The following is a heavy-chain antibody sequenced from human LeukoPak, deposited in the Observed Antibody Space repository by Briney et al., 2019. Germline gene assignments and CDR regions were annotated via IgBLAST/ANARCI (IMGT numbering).Heavy chain of an antibody. CDR1: GYSISSGYY. CDR2: IYHSGST. J-gene: IGHJ4*02. V-gene: IGHV4-38-2*02. Sequence: SETLSLTCTVSGYSISSGYYWGWIRQPPGKGLEWIGSIYHSGSTYYNPSLKNRVTISVDTSKNQFSLKLSSVTAADTAVYYCARVGALIDYWGQGTLVTVSS. CDR3: ARVGALIDY. D-gene: IGHD4-17*01.